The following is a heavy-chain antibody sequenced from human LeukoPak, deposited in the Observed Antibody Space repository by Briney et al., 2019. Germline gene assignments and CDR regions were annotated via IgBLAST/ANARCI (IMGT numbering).Heavy chain of an antibody. CDR3: ARDSGSYLDY. Sequence: ASVKVSCKASGDTFNSHNINWVRQATGQGLEWMGWMNPNNGNTDFAQKFQGRVTMTRNTSISTAYMELSSLRSEDTAVYYCARDSGSYLDYWGQGTLVTVSS. V-gene: IGHV1-8*01. CDR2: MNPNNGNT. D-gene: IGHD1-26*01. J-gene: IGHJ4*02. CDR1: GDTFNSHN.